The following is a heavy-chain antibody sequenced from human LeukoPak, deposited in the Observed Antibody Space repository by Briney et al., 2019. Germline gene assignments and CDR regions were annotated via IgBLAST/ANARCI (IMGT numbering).Heavy chain of an antibody. CDR3: ARAQPTSSWTGFNI. CDR2: IWFDGTNK. CDR1: GFTFTNYV. Sequence: GGSLRLSCAASGFTFTNYVMHWVRQAPGKGLEWVAIIWFDGTNKYYADSVKGRFTISRDNSKDALYLQMDSLRAEDTAVYYCARAQPTSSWTGFNIWGQGTMVTVPS. J-gene: IGHJ3*02. V-gene: IGHV3-33*01. D-gene: IGHD6-13*01.